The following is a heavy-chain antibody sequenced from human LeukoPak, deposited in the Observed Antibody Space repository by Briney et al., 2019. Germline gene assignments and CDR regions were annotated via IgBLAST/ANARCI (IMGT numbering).Heavy chain of an antibody. CDR2: IYYSGST. Sequence: SETLSLTCTVSGGPISSYYWSWIRQPPGKGLEWIGYIYYSGSTNYNPSLKSRVTISVDTSKNQFSLKLSSVTAADTAVYYCASLTTAAAGTGDWFDPWGQGTLITVSS. D-gene: IGHD6-13*01. CDR1: GGPISSYY. J-gene: IGHJ5*02. V-gene: IGHV4-59*08. CDR3: ASLTTAAAGTGDWFDP.